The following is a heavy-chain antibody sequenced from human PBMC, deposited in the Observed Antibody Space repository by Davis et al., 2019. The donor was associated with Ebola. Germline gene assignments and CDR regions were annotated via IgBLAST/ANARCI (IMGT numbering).Heavy chain of an antibody. J-gene: IGHJ4*02. CDR3: ARDISY. CDR1: GGSISSYY. V-gene: IGHV4-59*01. CDR2: IYYSGST. Sequence: MLSETLSLTCTVSGGSISSYYWSWIRQPPGKGLEWIGYIYYSGSTNYNPSLKSRVTISVDTSKNQFSLKLSSVTAADTAVYYCARDISYWGQGTLVTVSS.